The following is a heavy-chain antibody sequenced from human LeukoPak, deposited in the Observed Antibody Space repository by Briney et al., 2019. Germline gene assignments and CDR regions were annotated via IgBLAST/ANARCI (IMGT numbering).Heavy chain of an antibody. D-gene: IGHD3-10*01. J-gene: IGHJ4*02. V-gene: IGHV4-59*01. Sequence: KPSETLSLTCTVSGGSISNYYWSWIRQSPGKGLEWMAYIHYSGSTNYNPSLKSRVTISLDTSKNLFSLKLSSVTAADTAVYYCATYLFRGDTHYFDYWGQGIVVTVSS. CDR2: IHYSGST. CDR3: ATYLFRGDTHYFDY. CDR1: GGSISNYY.